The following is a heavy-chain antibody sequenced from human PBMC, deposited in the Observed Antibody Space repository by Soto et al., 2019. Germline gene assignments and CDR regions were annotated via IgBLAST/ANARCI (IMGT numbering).Heavy chain of an antibody. V-gene: IGHV3-48*02. CDR2: TSTSSTTK. Sequence: GGSLRLSCAASGFSFSAYSMNWVRQAPGKGLEWIAYTSTSSTTKYYADSVRGRFSISRDNANDLLYLDMDKLRDEDTGIYYCARFHPESLLAEYYFDFWGQGTLVTVSS. D-gene: IGHD3-3*02. CDR1: GFSFSAYS. CDR3: ARFHPESLLAEYYFDF. J-gene: IGHJ4*02.